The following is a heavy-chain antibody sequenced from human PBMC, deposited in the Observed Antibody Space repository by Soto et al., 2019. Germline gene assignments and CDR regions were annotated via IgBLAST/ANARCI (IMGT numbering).Heavy chain of an antibody. J-gene: IGHJ4*02. CDR2: ISSSSSYT. D-gene: IGHD1-1*01. V-gene: IGHV3-11*05. CDR1: GFTFSDYY. CDR3: VRGDNWNDEASDY. Sequence: PGGSLRLSCAASGFTFSDYYMTWIRQAPGKGLEWVSYISSSSSYTNYADSVKGRFTISRDNAKNSLYLQMNSLRAEDTAVYYCVRGDNWNDEASDYWGQGTLVTVSS.